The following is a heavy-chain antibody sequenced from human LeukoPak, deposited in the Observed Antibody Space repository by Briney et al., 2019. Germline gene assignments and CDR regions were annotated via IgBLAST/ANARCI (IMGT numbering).Heavy chain of an antibody. CDR1: GFTFSDNS. CDR3: ARRTALEQYFDY. V-gene: IGHV3-21*04. CDR2: ISSSSYI. Sequence: GGSLRLSCAASGFTFSDNSMNWVRQAPGKGLEWVSSISSSSYIFYEDSVKGRFTISRDNAKNSLYLQMNSMRADDTAVYYCARRTALEQYFDYWGQGTLVTVSS. D-gene: IGHD1/OR15-1a*01. J-gene: IGHJ4*02.